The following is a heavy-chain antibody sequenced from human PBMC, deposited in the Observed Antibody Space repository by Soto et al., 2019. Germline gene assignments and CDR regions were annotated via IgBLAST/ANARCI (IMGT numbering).Heavy chain of an antibody. J-gene: IGHJ5*02. D-gene: IGHD2-21*02. CDR1: GYTFTSYG. Sequence: VASVKVSCKASGYTFTSYGISWVRQAPGQGLEWMGWIRAYNGNTNYAQKLEGRVTMTTDTSTSTAYMELRSLRSDDTAVYYCARETYCGGDCYYFDPWGQGTLVTVSS. CDR2: IRAYNGNT. CDR3: ARETYCGGDCYYFDP. V-gene: IGHV1-18*01.